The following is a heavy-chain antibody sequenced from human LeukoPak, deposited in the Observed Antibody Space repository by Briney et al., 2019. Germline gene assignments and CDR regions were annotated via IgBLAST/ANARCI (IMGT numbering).Heavy chain of an antibody. CDR1: GFTFSSYA. Sequence: PGGSLRLSCAASGFTFSSYAMSWVRQAPGKGLEWVSVIYSGGSTYYADSVKGRFTISRDNSKNTLYLQMNSLRAEDTAVYYCAVDKVATTSKKYFQHWGQGTLVTVSS. CDR2: IYSGGST. J-gene: IGHJ1*01. CDR3: AVDKVATTSKKYFQH. D-gene: IGHD5-12*01. V-gene: IGHV3-66*01.